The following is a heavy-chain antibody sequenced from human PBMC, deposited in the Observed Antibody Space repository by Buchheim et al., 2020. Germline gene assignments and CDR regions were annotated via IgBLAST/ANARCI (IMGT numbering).Heavy chain of an antibody. CDR3: ARSAVDDFWSGYYYPY. J-gene: IGHJ4*02. D-gene: IGHD3-3*01. CDR2: IYYSGTT. V-gene: IGHV4-39*07. CDR1: GGSISTSTFY. Sequence: QLQLQQSGPGLVKSSETLSLICTVSGGSISTSTFYWAWIRQPPGKGLEYIGTIYYSGTTYYNPSLKSRVTMSIDTSKNPFSLKLSSVTAADTAVYYWARSAVDDFWSGYYYPYWGQGTL.